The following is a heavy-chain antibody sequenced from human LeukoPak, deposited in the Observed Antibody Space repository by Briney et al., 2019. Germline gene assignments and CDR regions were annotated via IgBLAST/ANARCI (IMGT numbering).Heavy chain of an antibody. CDR2: ISGSGGST. CDR1: GFTFSSYA. Sequence: PGGSLRLSCAASGFTFSSYAMSGVRQAPGKGLEWASAISGSGGSTYYADSVKGRFTISRDNSKNTLYLQMNSLRAEDTAVYYCAKAIAAAGPFYYYSGMDVWGQGTTVTVSS. D-gene: IGHD6-13*01. V-gene: IGHV3-23*01. CDR3: AKAIAAAGPFYYYSGMDV. J-gene: IGHJ6*02.